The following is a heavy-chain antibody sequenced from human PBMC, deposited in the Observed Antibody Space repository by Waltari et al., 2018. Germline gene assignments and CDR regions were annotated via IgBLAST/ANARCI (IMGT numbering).Heavy chain of an antibody. CDR2: INPEGSRK. V-gene: IGHV3-7*01. CDR3: ATDRPGDRDFDS. D-gene: IGHD7-27*01. CDR1: GFTFNTYW. J-gene: IGHJ4*02. Sequence: EVQLVESGGGLVQPGGSLRLSCAASGFTFNTYWLQWIRQGPGKVLEWEANINPEGSRKFYANSVKGRFTITRDNAKNSLYLQMNSLRVEDTGVYYCATDRPGDRDFDSWGQGTLVTVAS.